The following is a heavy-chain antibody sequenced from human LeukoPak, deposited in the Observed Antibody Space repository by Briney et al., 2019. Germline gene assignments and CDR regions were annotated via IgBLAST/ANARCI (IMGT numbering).Heavy chain of an antibody. CDR1: GASTTGGYY. CDR2: LGNP. CDR3: ATYRGGGGGVGY. Sequence: SETLALTCAASGASTTGGYYWTWIRQPPGKGLEWIGYLGNPNYNPSLKSRVTISGDRSKNQFSLKLNSVTPADTAGYYCATYRGGGGGVGYWGQGTLVTVSS. D-gene: IGHD3-16*01. J-gene: IGHJ4*02. V-gene: IGHV4-61*08.